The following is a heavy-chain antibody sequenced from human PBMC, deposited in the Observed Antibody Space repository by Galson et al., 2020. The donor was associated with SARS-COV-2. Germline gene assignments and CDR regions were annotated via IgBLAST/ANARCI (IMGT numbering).Heavy chain of an antibody. CDR2: ISYDGSKK. V-gene: IGHV3-30*19. CDR3: ARDSLEMDLIVAALVDIKYSRGYYFDY. J-gene: IGHJ4*02. Sequence: GESLKISCAASGFTFGSYGMHWVRQAPGKGLEWVAVISYDGSKKYYADSVKGRFAISRDNSKNTLYLQMNSLRAEDTAVYFCARDSLEMDLIVAALVDIKYSRGYYFDYWGQGTLVTVSS. CDR1: GFTFGSYG. D-gene: IGHD3-22*01.